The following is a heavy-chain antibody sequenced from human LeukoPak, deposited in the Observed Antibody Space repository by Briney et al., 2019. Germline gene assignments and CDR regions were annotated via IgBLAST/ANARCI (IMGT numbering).Heavy chain of an antibody. D-gene: IGHD3-10*01. V-gene: IGHV3-9*01. Sequence: SGGSLRLSCAASGFTFDGYAMHWVRQPPGKGLEWVSTITWNSGSTAYADSVKGRFTISRDNAKNSLYLQMNSLRADDTALYYCTKAAGAIWFGDLGVPDYWGQGTLVTVSS. CDR2: ITWNSGST. J-gene: IGHJ4*02. CDR3: TKAAGAIWFGDLGVPDY. CDR1: GFTFDGYA.